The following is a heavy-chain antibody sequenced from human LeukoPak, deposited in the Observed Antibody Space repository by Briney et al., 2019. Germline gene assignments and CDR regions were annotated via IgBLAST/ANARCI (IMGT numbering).Heavy chain of an antibody. CDR3: ARGAVAASYYFDS. J-gene: IGHJ4*02. D-gene: IGHD6-19*01. V-gene: IGHV3-74*01. CDR1: GFVFSNYW. CDR2: IHSDGTIT. Sequence: PGGSLRLSCAASGFVFSNYWMHWVRQAPGKGLVWVSRIHSDGTITNHADAVKGRLTTSRDNAKNTLYLQVSSLTAEDTAIYYCARGAVAASYYFDSWGQGTLVTVSS.